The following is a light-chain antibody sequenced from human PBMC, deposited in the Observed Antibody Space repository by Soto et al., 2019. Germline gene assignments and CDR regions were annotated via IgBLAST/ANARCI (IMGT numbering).Light chain of an antibody. CDR2: DAS. J-gene: IGKJ4*01. CDR1: QSVSSY. V-gene: IGKV3-11*01. Sequence: EIVLTQSPATLSLSPGERATLSCRASQSVSSYVVWYQQKPGQAPRLLIYDASNRATGIPARFSGSGSGTDFTLTISSLEPEDFAVYSCQQRSNWPPTFGGGTKVEIK. CDR3: QQRSNWPPT.